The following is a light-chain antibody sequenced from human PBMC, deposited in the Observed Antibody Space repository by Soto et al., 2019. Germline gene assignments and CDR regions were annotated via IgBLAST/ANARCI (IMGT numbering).Light chain of an antibody. J-gene: IGLJ1*01. CDR3: LLYYDDAYV. CDR2: DTN. CDR1: TGAVTSGYF. Sequence: QTVVTQEPSLTVSPGGTVTLTCSSSTGAVTSGYFPTWFQQKPGQGTRALIYDTNKKRSWTPARFSGSLLGGKAALTLSGVQPEDEAEYYCLLYYDDAYVFGSGTKLTVL. V-gene: IGLV7-43*01.